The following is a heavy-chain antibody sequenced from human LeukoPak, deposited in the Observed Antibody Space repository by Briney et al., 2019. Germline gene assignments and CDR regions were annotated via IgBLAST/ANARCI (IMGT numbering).Heavy chain of an antibody. CDR1: GFTFRSYW. D-gene: IGHD6-6*01. J-gene: IGHJ4*02. V-gene: IGHV3-74*01. Sequence: GGSLRLSCAVSGFTFRSYWMHWVSQAPGKGLVWVSRISGDGSMTNYADSVEGRFTISRDNAKNTVYLQMNSLRAEDTAVYYCARYSSSSGGASHYLDYWGQGTLVTVSS. CDR2: ISGDGSMT. CDR3: ARYSSSSGGASHYLDY.